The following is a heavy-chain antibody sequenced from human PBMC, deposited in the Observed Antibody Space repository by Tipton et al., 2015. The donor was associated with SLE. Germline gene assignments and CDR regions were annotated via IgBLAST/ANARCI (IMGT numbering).Heavy chain of an antibody. V-gene: IGHV4-4*07. CDR1: GGSISSYY. Sequence: TLSLTCAVSGGSISSYYWSWIRQPAGKGLEWIGRIYTSGSTNYNPSLKSRVTISVDTSKNQFSLKLSSVTAADTAVYYCARGSPQYCSGGSCYTPGAFDIWGQGTMVTVSS. CDR2: IYTSGST. CDR3: ARGSPQYCSGGSCYTPGAFDI. J-gene: IGHJ3*02. D-gene: IGHD2-15*01.